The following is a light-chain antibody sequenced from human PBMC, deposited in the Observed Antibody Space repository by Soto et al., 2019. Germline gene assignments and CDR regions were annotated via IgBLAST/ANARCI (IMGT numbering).Light chain of an antibody. CDR3: QQHTNWPLT. Sequence: EIVLTQSPATLSLSPGERATLSCRASQTVSSSLAWYQQKPGQAPRLLIYEVSNRATGIPARFSGSGSGADFTLTISSLEPGDFALYYCQQHTNWPLTFGGGTKVDIK. J-gene: IGKJ4*01. CDR2: EVS. CDR1: QTVSSS. V-gene: IGKV3-11*01.